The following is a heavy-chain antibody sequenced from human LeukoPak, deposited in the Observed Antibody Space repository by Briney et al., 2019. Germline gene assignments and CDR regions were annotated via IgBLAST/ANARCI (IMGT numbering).Heavy chain of an antibody. J-gene: IGHJ4*02. D-gene: IGHD3-22*01. V-gene: IGHV3-23*01. CDR2: ISGSGGDT. Sequence: SGGSLRLPCVASGFTFSRYAMSWVRQAPGKGLEWISSISGSGGDTYYADSVRGRITISRDNPNNMLYLQVRSLSPEDTAVYYCAKEWSMIVDYFDFWGQGTLVTVSS. CDR3: AKEWSMIVDYFDF. CDR1: GFTFSRYA.